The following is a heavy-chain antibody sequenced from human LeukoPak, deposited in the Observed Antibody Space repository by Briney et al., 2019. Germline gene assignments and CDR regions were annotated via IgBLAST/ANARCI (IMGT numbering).Heavy chain of an antibody. D-gene: IGHD6-19*01. CDR1: GGSISSYY. CDR3: AKHSGWSFDY. V-gene: IGHV4-4*07. CDR2: IYTSGST. Sequence: SETLSLTCTVSGGSISSYYWSWIRQPAGKGLEWIGRIYTSGSTNYNPSLKSRATISVDKSKNQFSLKLSSVTAADTAVYYCAKHSGWSFDYWGQGTLVTVSS. J-gene: IGHJ4*02.